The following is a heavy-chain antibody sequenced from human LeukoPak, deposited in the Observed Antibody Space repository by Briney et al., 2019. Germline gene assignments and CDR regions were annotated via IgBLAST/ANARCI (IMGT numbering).Heavy chain of an antibody. CDR3: ARGSGERYRWFDP. Sequence: PSDTLSLTCTVSGGSISSGGYYWSWIRQHPGKGLEWIGYIYYSGSTYYHPSLKSRVTKTVGTSKNQFSLKLSSVTAADTAVYYCARGSGERYRWFDPGVQGTLVTVSS. D-gene: IGHD3-16*01. CDR2: IYYSGST. CDR1: GGSISSGGYY. V-gene: IGHV4-31*03. J-gene: IGHJ5*02.